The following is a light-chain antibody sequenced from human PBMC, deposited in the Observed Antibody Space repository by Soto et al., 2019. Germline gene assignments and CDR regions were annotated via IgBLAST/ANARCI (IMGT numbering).Light chain of an antibody. CDR1: QSVNTS. Sequence: DIQITHPPSSLSSPVRDRLTITFRESQSVNTSLHWYKQKAGQATKLLIHDVSTLETGVPARFSGRGSGTIFTLTSSLQPEDFATYYCQQLNSYPRTFGQGTKADI. CDR2: DVS. J-gene: IGKJ1*01. CDR3: QQLNSYPRT. V-gene: IGKV1-33*01.